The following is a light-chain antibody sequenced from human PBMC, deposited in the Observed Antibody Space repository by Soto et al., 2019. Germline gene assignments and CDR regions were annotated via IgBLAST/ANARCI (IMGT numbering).Light chain of an antibody. CDR3: QQYGSSPRGT. J-gene: IGKJ2*01. V-gene: IGKV3-20*01. CDR1: QSVSSSY. CDR2: GAS. Sequence: EIVLTQSPGTLSLSPGERATLSCRASQSVSSSYLAWYQQKSGQAPRLLIYGASSRATGIPDRFSGSGSGTDFTHTISRLEPEDFAVYYCQQYGSSPRGTFGQGTKLEIK.